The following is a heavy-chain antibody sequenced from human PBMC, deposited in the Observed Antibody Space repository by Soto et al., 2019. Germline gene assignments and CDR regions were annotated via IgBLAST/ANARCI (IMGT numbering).Heavy chain of an antibody. CDR1: GYTFINYH. Sequence: QVQLVQSGAEVKRPGASVMVSCKASGYTFINYHINWVRQTTGQGLEWMGYMDPKSGKTGYAQKFQGRVTMTTDTSISTAYLELSSLRSEDTAEYFCARDRGSFYYAAGPWGQGTLVTVSS. J-gene: IGHJ5*02. V-gene: IGHV1-8*02. D-gene: IGHD3-22*01. CDR3: ARDRGSFYYAAGP. CDR2: MDPKSGKT.